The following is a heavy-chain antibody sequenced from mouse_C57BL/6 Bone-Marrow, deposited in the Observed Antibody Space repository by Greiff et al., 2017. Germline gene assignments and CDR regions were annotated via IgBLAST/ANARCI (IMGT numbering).Heavy chain of an antibody. Sequence: VQLQQPGAELVKPGASVKMSCKASGYTFTSYWITWVKQRPGQGLEWIGDIYPGSGSTNYNEKFKSKATLTVDTSSSTAYMKLSSLTSEDSAVYNGAIPYYSNYWYFDVWGTGTTVTVSS. D-gene: IGHD2-5*01. CDR3: AIPYYSNYWYFDV. J-gene: IGHJ1*03. CDR1: GYTFTSYW. V-gene: IGHV1-55*01. CDR2: IYPGSGST.